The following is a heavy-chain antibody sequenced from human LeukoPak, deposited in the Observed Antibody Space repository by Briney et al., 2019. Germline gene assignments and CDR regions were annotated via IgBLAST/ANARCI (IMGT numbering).Heavy chain of an antibody. Sequence: PSETLSLTCTVSGGSISSSSYYWGWIRQPPGKGLEWIGSIYYSGSTYYNPSLKSRVTISVDTSKNQFSLKLSSVTAADTAVYYCARQYYDILTGSPFDYWGQGTLVTVSS. CDR2: IYYSGST. J-gene: IGHJ4*02. V-gene: IGHV4-39*07. CDR3: ARQYYDILTGSPFDY. CDR1: GGSISSSSYY. D-gene: IGHD3-9*01.